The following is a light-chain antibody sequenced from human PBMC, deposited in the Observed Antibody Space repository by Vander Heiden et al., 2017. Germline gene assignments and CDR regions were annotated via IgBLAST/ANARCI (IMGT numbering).Light chain of an antibody. V-gene: IGLV3-1*01. CDR3: RVWNSRTVV. CDR2: HDN. Sequence: SHELTQPPSASVSPGQTASIPCSGDELEDKYVSWYQQRPGPSPALVIFHDNSRPSGIPDRVSGSNSATTVTMTIAGTQAMDESYYYCRVWNSRTVVFGGGTKLTVL. CDR1: ELEDKY. J-gene: IGLJ3*02.